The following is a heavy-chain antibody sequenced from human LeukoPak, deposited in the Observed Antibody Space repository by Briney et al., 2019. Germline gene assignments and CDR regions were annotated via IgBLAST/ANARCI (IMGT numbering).Heavy chain of an antibody. D-gene: IGHD3-10*01. CDR1: GFTFSTYG. CDR3: AKDMVRGYYFDC. V-gene: IGHV3-23*01. J-gene: IGHJ4*02. Sequence: PGGSLRLSCAASGFTFSTYGMSWVRQAPGKGLEWVSAISGSSDATFYADSEKGRFTVSRDNSKNTLYLQMNSLRAEDTAVYFCAKDMVRGYYFDCWGQGTLITVSS. CDR2: ISGSSDAT.